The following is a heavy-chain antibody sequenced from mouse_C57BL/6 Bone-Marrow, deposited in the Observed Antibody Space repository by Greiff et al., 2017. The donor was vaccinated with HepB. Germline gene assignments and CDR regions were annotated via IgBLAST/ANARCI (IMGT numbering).Heavy chain of an antibody. J-gene: IGHJ4*01. CDR1: GYTFTDYY. Sequence: VKLMESGAELVRPGASVKLSCKASGYTFTDYYINWVKQRPGQGLEWIARIYPGSGNTYYNEKFKGKATLTAEKSSSTAYMQLSSLTSEDSAVYFCAREQRGDYGRAMDYWGQGTSVTVSS. CDR3: AREQRGDYGRAMDY. D-gene: IGHD1-1*01. V-gene: IGHV1-76*01. CDR2: IYPGSGNT.